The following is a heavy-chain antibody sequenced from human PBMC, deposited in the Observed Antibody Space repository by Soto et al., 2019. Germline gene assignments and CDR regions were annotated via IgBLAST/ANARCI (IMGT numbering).Heavy chain of an antibody. J-gene: IGHJ4*02. V-gene: IGHV3-23*01. Sequence: EVQLLESGGGWVQPGGSLRLSCAASGFTLNNYAMTWVRQAPGKGLEWVSAISGGGDTTSYADSVKGRFTVSRDGSKNTLYLQMSSLRAEATALYSCANGRGGSGSLTPRVDFWGQGTLVTVSS. CDR2: ISGGGDTT. CDR1: GFTLNNYA. D-gene: IGHD3-10*01. CDR3: ANGRGGSGSLTPRVDF.